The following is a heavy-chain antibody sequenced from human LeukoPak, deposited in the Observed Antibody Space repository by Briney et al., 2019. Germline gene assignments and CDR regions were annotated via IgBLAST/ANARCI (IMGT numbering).Heavy chain of an antibody. Sequence: GGSLRLSCAASGFTFSSYWMHWVRQAPGKGLVWVSRINSDGSSTSYADSVKGRFTISRDNAKNTLYLQMNSLRAEDTAVYYCARVQIAVAGPLNYGMDVWGQGTTVIVSS. D-gene: IGHD6-19*01. CDR1: GFTFSSYW. V-gene: IGHV3-74*01. J-gene: IGHJ6*02. CDR2: INSDGSST. CDR3: ARVQIAVAGPLNYGMDV.